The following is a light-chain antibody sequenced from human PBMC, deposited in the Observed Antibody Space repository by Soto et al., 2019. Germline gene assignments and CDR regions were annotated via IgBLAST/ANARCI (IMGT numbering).Light chain of an antibody. Sequence: QPALTQPPSVSGSPGQSVAISCTGTSSDIGAYNRVSWYQQPPGTAPKLMIYDVNNRPSGVPDRFSGSKSGNTASLTISGLQADDEADYYCSSFTSSNTYVFGTGTKVTVL. CDR2: DVN. V-gene: IGLV2-18*02. CDR3: SSFTSSNTYV. J-gene: IGLJ1*01. CDR1: SSDIGAYNR.